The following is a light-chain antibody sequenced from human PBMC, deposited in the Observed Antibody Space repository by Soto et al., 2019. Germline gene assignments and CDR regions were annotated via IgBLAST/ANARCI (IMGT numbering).Light chain of an antibody. CDR1: SSDVGGYNY. J-gene: IGLJ1*01. CDR3: SSYTSSSTLYV. CDR2: DVS. V-gene: IGLV2-14*03. Sequence: LSQPASVSGSPGQSIPISCTGTSSDVGGYNYVSWYQQHPGKAPKLMIYDVSNRPSGVSYCFSGSKSGNTASLTISGLQAEDEADYYCSSYTSSSTLYVFGTGTKVTVL.